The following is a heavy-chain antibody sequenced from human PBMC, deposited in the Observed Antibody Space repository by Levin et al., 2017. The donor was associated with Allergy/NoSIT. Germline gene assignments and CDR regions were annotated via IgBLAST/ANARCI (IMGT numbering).Heavy chain of an antibody. D-gene: IGHD3-22*01. J-gene: IGHJ4*02. Sequence: SVKVSCKASGGTFSSYAISWVRQAPGQGLEWMGGIIPIFGTANYAQKFQGRVTITADESTSTAYMELSSLRSEDTAVYYGAGALLEDSSGDFVFDYWGQGTLVTVSS. CDR1: GGTFSSYA. CDR2: IIPIFGTA. V-gene: IGHV1-69*13. CDR3: AGALLEDSSGDFVFDY.